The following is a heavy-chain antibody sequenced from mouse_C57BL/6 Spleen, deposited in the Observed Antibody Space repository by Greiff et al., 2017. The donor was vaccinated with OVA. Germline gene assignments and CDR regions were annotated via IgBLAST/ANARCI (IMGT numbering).Heavy chain of an antibody. D-gene: IGHD2-3*01. CDR2: IWTGGGT. CDR1: GFSLTSYA. CDR3: ASYDGYDPLAD. J-gene: IGHJ3*01. V-gene: IGHV2-9-1*01. Sequence: VMLVESGPGLVAPSQSLSITCTVSGFSLTSYAISWVRQTPGKGLEWLGVIWTGGGTNYTSAIKYRLSISKDNYKSQLFLKMNSLQTDDTARYYCASYDGYDPLADWGQGTLVTVSA.